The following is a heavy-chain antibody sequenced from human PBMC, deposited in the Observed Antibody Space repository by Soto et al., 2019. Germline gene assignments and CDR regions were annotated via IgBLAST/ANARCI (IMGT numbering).Heavy chain of an antibody. CDR3: ARYVYYYDSSGHFLDY. Sequence: SETQSHTCTVSGGYIISGGYYWSWIRQHPGKGLEWIGYIYYSGSTYYNPSLKSRVTISVDTSKNQFSLKLSSVTAADTAVYYCARYVYYYDSSGHFLDYWGQGTLVTVSS. CDR1: GGYIISGGYY. V-gene: IGHV4-31*03. D-gene: IGHD3-22*01. CDR2: IYYSGST. J-gene: IGHJ4*02.